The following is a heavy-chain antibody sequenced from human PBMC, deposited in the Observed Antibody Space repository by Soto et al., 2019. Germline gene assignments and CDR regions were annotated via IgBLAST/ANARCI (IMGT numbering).Heavy chain of an antibody. D-gene: IGHD6-13*01. V-gene: IGHV4-31*03. CDR2: IHYGGST. J-gene: IGHJ5*02. CDR3: ARAWTATAGWANWFDR. Sequence: QVQLQESGPGLVEPSQTLSLTCTVSGGSISGEGYYWSWIRQYSGRGLEWIGYIHYGGSTYSNPSLKSRVTISVGTSKTQFFLKLTSVTAADTAVYYCARAWTATAGWANWFDRWGQGTLVTVSS. CDR1: GGSISGEGYY.